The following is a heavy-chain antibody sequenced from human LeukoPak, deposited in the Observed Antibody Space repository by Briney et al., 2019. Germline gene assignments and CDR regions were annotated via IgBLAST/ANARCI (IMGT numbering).Heavy chain of an antibody. Sequence: GGSLRLSCAASGFTFSRYAMHWVRQAPGKGLEWVADISYDGSDKYYADSVKGRFTISRANSKNTLYLQMNSLRAEDTAVYYCARVGQWELLGISVDYWGQGTLVTVSS. D-gene: IGHD1-26*01. CDR1: GFTFSRYA. V-gene: IGHV3-30-3*01. J-gene: IGHJ4*02. CDR3: ARVGQWELLGISVDY. CDR2: ISYDGSDK.